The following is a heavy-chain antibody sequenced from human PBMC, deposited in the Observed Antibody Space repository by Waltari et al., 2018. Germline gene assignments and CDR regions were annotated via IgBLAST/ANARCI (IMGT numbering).Heavy chain of an antibody. D-gene: IGHD3-10*01. V-gene: IGHV1-69*13. J-gene: IGHJ5*02. CDR2: IIPIFGTA. CDR3: AQTSTYYYGSGRRGFDP. Sequence: QVQLVQSGAEVKKPGSSVKVSCKASGGTFSSYAISWVRQAPGQGLEWMGGIIPIFGTANYAQKFQGRVTITADESTSTAYMELSSLRSEDTAVYYCAQTSTYYYGSGRRGFDPWGQGTLVTVSS. CDR1: GGTFSSYA.